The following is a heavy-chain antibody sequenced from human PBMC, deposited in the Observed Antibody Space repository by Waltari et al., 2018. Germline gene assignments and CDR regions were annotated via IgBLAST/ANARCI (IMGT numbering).Heavy chain of an antibody. Sequence: QVQLVQSGAEVKKPGASVKVSCKASGYTFTSYDINWVRQATGQGLEGMGWMNPNSGNTGYAQKFQGRVTMTRNTSISTAYMELSSLRSEDTAVYYCARGRGTLAYYYYGMDVWGQGTTVTVSS. CDR2: MNPNSGNT. J-gene: IGHJ6*02. V-gene: IGHV1-8*01. D-gene: IGHD1-1*01. CDR3: ARGRGTLAYYYYGMDV. CDR1: GYTFTSYD.